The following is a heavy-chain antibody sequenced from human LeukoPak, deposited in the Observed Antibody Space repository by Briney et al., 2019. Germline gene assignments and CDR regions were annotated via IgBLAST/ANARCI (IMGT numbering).Heavy chain of an antibody. D-gene: IGHD1-14*01. V-gene: IGHV4-38-2*02. J-gene: IGHJ3*02. Sequence: SETLSLTCTVSGYSISSGYYWGWIRQPPGKGLEWIGYIYYSGSTNYNPSLKSRVTISVDTSKNQFSLKLSSVTAADTAVYYCARTQPGVAFDIWGQGTMVTVSS. CDR2: IYYSGST. CDR1: GYSISSGYY. CDR3: ARTQPGVAFDI.